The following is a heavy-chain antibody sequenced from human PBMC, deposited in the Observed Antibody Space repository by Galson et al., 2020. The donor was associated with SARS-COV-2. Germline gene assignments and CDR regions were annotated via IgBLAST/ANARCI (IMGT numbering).Heavy chain of an antibody. Sequence: GESLKISCVASGFTFSAYYMSWIRPAPGKGLEWISYISSSGSYTNYADSVKGRFTISRDNAKNSLYLQMNSLRADDTALYFCARNGRDCSGGICYGAEYFQYWGQGNPVTVSS. J-gene: IGHJ1*01. CDR3: ARNGRDCSGGICYGAEYFQY. CDR2: ISSSGSYT. V-gene: IGHV3-11*06. CDR1: GFTFSAYY. D-gene: IGHD2-15*01.